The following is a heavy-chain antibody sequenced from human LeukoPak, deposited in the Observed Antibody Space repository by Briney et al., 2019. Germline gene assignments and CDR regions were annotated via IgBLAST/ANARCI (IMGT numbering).Heavy chain of an antibody. CDR2: IYHSGST. D-gene: IGHD5-12*01. Sequence: PSETLSLTCGVSGYSISSGYYWGWIRQPPGKGLEWIGSIYHSGSTYYNPSLKSRVTISVDTSKNQFSLKLSSVTAADTAVYYCARLLSGYDFGNFYYFYYWGQGTLVTVSS. V-gene: IGHV4-38-2*01. CDR1: GYSISSGYY. J-gene: IGHJ4*02. CDR3: ARLLSGYDFGNFYYFYY.